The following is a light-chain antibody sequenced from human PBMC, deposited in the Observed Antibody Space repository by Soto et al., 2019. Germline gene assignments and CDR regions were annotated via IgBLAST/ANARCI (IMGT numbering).Light chain of an antibody. CDR2: GDI. J-gene: IGLJ2*01. Sequence: QSVLTQPPSVSGAPGQRVTISCTGTSSNIGAGYDVLWYRQLPGTAPKLLIYGDINRPSGVSDRFSGSKSGTSASLAITGLQAEDEAYYHCQSYDNSLSVYVVFGGGTKLTVL. V-gene: IGLV1-40*01. CDR3: QSYDNSLSVYVV. CDR1: SSNIGAGYD.